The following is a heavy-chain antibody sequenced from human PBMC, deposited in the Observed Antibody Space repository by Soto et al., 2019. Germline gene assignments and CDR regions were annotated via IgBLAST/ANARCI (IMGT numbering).Heavy chain of an antibody. CDR2: IYYSGNT. Sequence: PSETLSLTCTVSGGSISSYYWNWIRQPPGKGLEWIGYIYYSGNTNYNPSLKSRVTISVDTSKNQFSPKLSSVTAADTAVYYCARASSSWYRNTYYYYYMDVWGKGTTVTVSS. CDR1: GGSISSYY. V-gene: IGHV4-59*01. J-gene: IGHJ6*03. CDR3: ARASSSWYRNTYYYYYMDV. D-gene: IGHD6-13*01.